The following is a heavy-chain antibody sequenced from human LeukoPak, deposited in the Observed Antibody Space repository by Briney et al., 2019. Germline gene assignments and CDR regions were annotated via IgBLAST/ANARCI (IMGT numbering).Heavy chain of an antibody. CDR2: ISYDGSNK. Sequence: PGGSLRLSCAASGFTFSSYGMHWVRQAPGKGLEWVAVISYDGSNKYYADSVKGRFTISRDNSKNTLYLQMNSLRAEDTAVYYCARDTARWTGAFDIWGQGTMVTVSS. CDR1: GFTFSSYG. V-gene: IGHV3-30*03. CDR3: ARDTARWTGAFDI. D-gene: IGHD5-24*01. J-gene: IGHJ3*02.